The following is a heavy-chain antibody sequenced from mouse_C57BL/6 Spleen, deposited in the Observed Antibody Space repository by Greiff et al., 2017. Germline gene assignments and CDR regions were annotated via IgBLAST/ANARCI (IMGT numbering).Heavy chain of an antibody. Sequence: VQLQQSGPELVKPGASVKISCKASGYTFTDYYMNWVKQSHGKSLEWIGDINPNNGGTSYNQKFKGKATLTVDKSSSTAYMELHSLTSEDSAVYYCARSLGTWFAYWGQGTLVTVSA. J-gene: IGHJ3*01. D-gene: IGHD4-1*01. CDR1: GYTFTDYY. CDR3: ARSLGTWFAY. CDR2: INPNNGGT. V-gene: IGHV1-26*01.